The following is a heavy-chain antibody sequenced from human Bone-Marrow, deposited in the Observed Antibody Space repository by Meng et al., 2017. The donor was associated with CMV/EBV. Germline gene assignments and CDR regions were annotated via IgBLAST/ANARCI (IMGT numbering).Heavy chain of an antibody. CDR3: ARNPYSGGLLPDY. CDR2: INPNSGGT. J-gene: IGHJ4*02. CDR1: AYTFHGYY. D-gene: IGHD1-26*01. V-gene: IGHV1-2*02. Sequence: QVQVARAGAGVQRQGASGKGTCTASAYTFHGYYWNWVRQAPGQGLGWMGWINPNSGGTNYAQKFQGRVTMTRDTSISTAYMELSRLRSDDTAVYYCARNPYSGGLLPDYWGQGTLVTVSS.